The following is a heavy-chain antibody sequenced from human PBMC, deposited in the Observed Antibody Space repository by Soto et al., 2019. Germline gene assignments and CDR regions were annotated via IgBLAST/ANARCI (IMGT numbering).Heavy chain of an antibody. Sequence: EVQLLESGGALVQPGGSLRLSCAASGFTFSSCAMSWVLQAPGKGLEWVSGLSAGAGTTNYADPVKGRFTISRDNSNNTLYLQMNSLRAEDTAVYYCAKAARSGALRGYVDYWGQGTLVTVS. J-gene: IGHJ4*02. CDR2: LSAGAGTT. D-gene: IGHD3-10*01. CDR3: AKAARSGALRGYVDY. CDR1: GFTFSSCA. V-gene: IGHV3-23*01.